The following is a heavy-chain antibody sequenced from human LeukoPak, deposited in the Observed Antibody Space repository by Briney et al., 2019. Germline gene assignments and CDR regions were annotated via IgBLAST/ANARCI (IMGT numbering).Heavy chain of an antibody. J-gene: IGHJ5*02. CDR2: MNPNSGNT. D-gene: IGHD2-2*01. CDR3: AMSLGRGCCSSTSCANNWFDP. V-gene: IGHV1-8*01. Sequence: ASVKVSCKAPGYTFTSYDINWVRQATGQGLEWMGWMNPNSGNTGYAQKFQGRVTMTRNTSISTAYMELSSLRSEDTAVYYCAMSLGRGCCSSTSCANNWFDPWGQGTLVTVSS. CDR1: GYTFTSYD.